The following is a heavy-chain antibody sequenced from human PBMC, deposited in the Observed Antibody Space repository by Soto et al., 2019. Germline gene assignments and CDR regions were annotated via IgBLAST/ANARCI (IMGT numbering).Heavy chain of an antibody. Sequence: SETLSLTCAVSGDSIISDKWWSWVRQAPGKGLEWIGEIHHSGNSNYNPSLKSRVIISVDRSKNQFSLNLSSVTDADTAVYFCARGERQQQRDFWGQGTLVTVSS. CDR1: GDSIISDKW. J-gene: IGHJ4*02. V-gene: IGHV4-4*02. CDR2: IHHSGNS. CDR3: ARGERQQQRDF. D-gene: IGHD6-25*01.